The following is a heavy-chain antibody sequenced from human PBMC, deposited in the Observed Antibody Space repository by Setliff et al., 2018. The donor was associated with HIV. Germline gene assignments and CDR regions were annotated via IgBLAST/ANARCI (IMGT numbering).Heavy chain of an antibody. V-gene: IGHV1-18*01. CDR3: ARGYYDSNVYYFPGY. J-gene: IGHJ4*02. CDR2: ISAYNGNT. Sequence: ASVKVSCKASGYTFTSYGISWVRQAPGQGLEWMGWISAYNGNTNYAEKFQGRVTMTIDTSTSTAYLELRSLRSDDTAIYYCARGYYDSNVYYFPGYWGQGTLVTVSS. D-gene: IGHD3-22*01. CDR1: GYTFTSYG.